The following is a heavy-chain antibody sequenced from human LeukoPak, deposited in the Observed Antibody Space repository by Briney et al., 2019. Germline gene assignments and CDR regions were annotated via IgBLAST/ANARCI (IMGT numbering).Heavy chain of an antibody. D-gene: IGHD2-2*02. V-gene: IGHV3-53*01. CDR1: GFTVSSNY. J-gene: IGHJ4*02. CDR3: ARLGFVVPAVIFDY. CDR2: IYIDGST. Sequence: PGGSLRLSCAASGFTVSSNYMSWVRQAPGKGLEWVSVIYIDGSTYYADSVKGRFTISRDISKNTLYLQMNSLRAEDTAMYYCARLGFVVPAVIFDYWGQGTLVTVSS.